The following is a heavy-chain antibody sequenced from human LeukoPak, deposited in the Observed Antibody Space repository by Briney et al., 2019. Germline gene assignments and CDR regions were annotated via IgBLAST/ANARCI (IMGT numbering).Heavy chain of an antibody. J-gene: IGHJ5*02. D-gene: IGHD4-17*01. CDR3: ARGDYPSWFDP. Sequence: SQTLSLTCTVSGGSISSGDYYWGWIRQPPGKGLEWIGYIYYSGSTYYNPSLESRGTISVDTSKNQFSLKLSSVTAADTAVYYCARGDYPSWFDPWGQGTLVTVSS. CDR1: GGSISSGDYY. CDR2: IYYSGST. V-gene: IGHV4-30-4*01.